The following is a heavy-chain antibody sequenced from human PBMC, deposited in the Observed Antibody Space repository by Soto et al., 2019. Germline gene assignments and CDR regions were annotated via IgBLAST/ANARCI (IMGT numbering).Heavy chain of an antibody. D-gene: IGHD1-7*01. V-gene: IGHV3-21*01. CDR3: AELTPAGLDP. CDR1: GFTFSSYS. CDR2: ISSSSYI. Sequence: SLRLSCACSGFTFSSYSMDLIRQAPGQGLEWVSSISSSSYIYYADSVKGRFTISRDNAKNSMYLQMNSLIADDTAVYYCAELTPAGLDPWGQGTXVTVSS. J-gene: IGHJ5*02.